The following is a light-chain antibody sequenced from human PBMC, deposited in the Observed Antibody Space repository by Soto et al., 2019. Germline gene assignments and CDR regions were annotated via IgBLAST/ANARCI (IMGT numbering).Light chain of an antibody. CDR2: EGS. J-gene: IGLJ1*01. V-gene: IGLV2-23*01. CDR3: CSYSVGSTYV. CDR1: SSDVGSYNL. Sequence: QSVLAQPASVSGSPGQSITMSSSGTSSDVGSYNLVSWYQQHPGKAPKLMIYEGSKRPSGVSNRFSGSKSGNTASLTISGLQAEDEADYYCCSYSVGSTYVFGTGTKVTAL.